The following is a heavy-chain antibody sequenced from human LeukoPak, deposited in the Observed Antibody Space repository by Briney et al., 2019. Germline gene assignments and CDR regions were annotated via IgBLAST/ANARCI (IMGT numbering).Heavy chain of an antibody. Sequence: PGGSLRLSCAASGFTFSNKAMSWVRQAPGKGLEWVSAISGSGSTTYYADSVKGRFTISRDNAKNSLYLQMNSLRAEDTAVYYCARDRDRITPFDYWGQGTLVTVSS. CDR2: ISGSGSTT. V-gene: IGHV3-23*01. D-gene: IGHD1-14*01. CDR1: GFTFSNKA. CDR3: ARDRDRITPFDY. J-gene: IGHJ4*02.